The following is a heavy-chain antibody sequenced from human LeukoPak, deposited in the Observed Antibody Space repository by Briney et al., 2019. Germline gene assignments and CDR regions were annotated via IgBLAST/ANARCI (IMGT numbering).Heavy chain of an antibody. Sequence: SQTLSLTCTVSGGSISSGGYYWSWVRPHPGKGLEWIGYIYYSGNTYYNPSLKSRVTISVDTSKNQFSLKLSSVTAADTAVYYCARSFSSNWYDWFDPWGQRALVSVSS. D-gene: IGHD6-13*01. V-gene: IGHV4-31*03. CDR3: ARSFSSNWYDWFDP. CDR1: GGSISSGGYY. J-gene: IGHJ5*02. CDR2: IYYSGNT.